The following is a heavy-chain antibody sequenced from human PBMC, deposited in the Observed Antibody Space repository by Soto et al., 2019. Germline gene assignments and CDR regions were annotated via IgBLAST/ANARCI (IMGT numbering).Heavy chain of an antibody. CDR2: IYYSGST. J-gene: IGHJ4*02. V-gene: IGHV4-59*01. Sequence: SWIRQPPGKGLEWSGYIYYSGSTNYNPSLKSRVTISVDTSKNQFSLKLSSVTAADTAVYYCARVRVGYCSGGSCYSESVSFDYWGQGTLVTVSS. D-gene: IGHD2-15*01. CDR3: ARVRVGYCSGGSCYSESVSFDY.